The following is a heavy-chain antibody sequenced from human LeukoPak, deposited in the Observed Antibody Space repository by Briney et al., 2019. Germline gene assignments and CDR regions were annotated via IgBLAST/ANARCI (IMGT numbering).Heavy chain of an antibody. CDR2: VYYSGST. CDR1: GGSISSSSFY. J-gene: IGHJ4*02. V-gene: IGHV4-39*07. CDR3: AREGTDGFDY. D-gene: IGHD1-1*01. Sequence: SETLSLTCTVSGGSISSSSFYWGWIRQTPGKGLEWIGSVYYSGSTNYNPSLKSRVTISVDTSKNQFSLNLNSVTAADTAVYYCAREGTDGFDYWGQGALVTVSS.